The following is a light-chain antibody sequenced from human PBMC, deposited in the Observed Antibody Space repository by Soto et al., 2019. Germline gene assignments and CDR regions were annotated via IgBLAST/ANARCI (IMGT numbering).Light chain of an antibody. CDR2: GVS. J-gene: IGKJ1*01. Sequence: DIRMTQSPSSLSASVGDRVTITCRASQEISGYLAWYQQTPGKAPKLLIYGVSTLQDGVSSRFSGRGSGTDFSLTISSLQPEDFATYYCQHLHWAFGPGT. CDR1: QEISGY. CDR3: QHLHWA. V-gene: IGKV1-9*01.